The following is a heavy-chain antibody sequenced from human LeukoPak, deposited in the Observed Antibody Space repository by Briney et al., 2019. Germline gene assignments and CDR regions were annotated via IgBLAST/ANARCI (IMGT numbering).Heavy chain of an antibody. J-gene: IGHJ6*03. CDR1: GYTLTELS. V-gene: IGHV1-24*01. Sequence: EASVKVSCKVSGYTLTELSMHWVRQAPGKGLEWMGGFDPEDGETIYAQKFQGRVTMTEDTSTDTAYMELSSLRSEDTAVYYCATGPAMDNYYYYYMDVWGKGTTVTISS. CDR3: ATGPAMDNYYYYYMDV. CDR2: FDPEDGET. D-gene: IGHD5-18*01.